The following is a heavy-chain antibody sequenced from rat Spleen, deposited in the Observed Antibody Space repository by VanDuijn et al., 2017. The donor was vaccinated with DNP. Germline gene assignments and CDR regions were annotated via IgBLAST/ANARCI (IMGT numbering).Heavy chain of an antibody. CDR3: ARHVLPLRVWDY. Sequence: EVQLVESGGDLVQPGRSLKLSCAASGFTFSDYYMAWVRRAPAKGLEWVAYIRFDGGTTYYGDSVKGRFTISRDNAKSTLYLQMNSLRYEDMATYYCARHVLPLRVWDYWGQGVMVTVSS. D-gene: IGHD1-4*01. V-gene: IGHV5-22*01. J-gene: IGHJ2*01. CDR2: IRFDGGTT. CDR1: GFTFSDYY.